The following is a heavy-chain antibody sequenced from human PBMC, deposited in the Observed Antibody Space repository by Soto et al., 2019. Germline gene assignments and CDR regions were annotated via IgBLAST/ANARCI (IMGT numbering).Heavy chain of an antibody. CDR2: IKHDGSEK. Sequence: EVQLVESGGGLVQPGGSLRLSCAASGFTFSSYWMSWVRQAPGKGLEWVANIKHDGSEKYYVDSVKGRFTISRDNAKNSLYLQMNSLRAEDTAVYYCARGVDIVVVPAAIPYYYYYYMDVWGKGTTVTVSS. CDR3: ARGVDIVVVPAAIPYYYYYYMDV. D-gene: IGHD2-2*03. J-gene: IGHJ6*03. CDR1: GFTFSSYW. V-gene: IGHV3-7*04.